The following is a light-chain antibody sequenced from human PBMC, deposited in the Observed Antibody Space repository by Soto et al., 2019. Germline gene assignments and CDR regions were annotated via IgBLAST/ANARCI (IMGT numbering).Light chain of an antibody. J-gene: IGLJ1*01. Sequence: QLVLTQPPSASGTPGQRVTISCSGSSSNIGSNTVNWYQQLPGTAPKLLIYSNNQRPSGVPDRFSGSKSGTSASLAISGLQSEDEADYYCAAWDDSLNGYVFGTVTKLTVL. CDR1: SSNIGSNT. CDR3: AAWDDSLNGYV. CDR2: SNN. V-gene: IGLV1-44*01.